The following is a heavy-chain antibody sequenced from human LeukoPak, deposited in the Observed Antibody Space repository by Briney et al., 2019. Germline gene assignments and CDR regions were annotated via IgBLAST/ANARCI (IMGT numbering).Heavy chain of an antibody. CDR2: IYYSGST. Sequence: SETLSLTCTVSGGSISSYYWSWIRQPPGKGLEWIGYIYYSGSTNYNPSLKSRVTMSVDTSKNQFSLKLSSVTAADTAVYYCAREEYYYGSGSYYTDYWGQGTLVTVSS. CDR3: AREEYYYGSGSYYTDY. J-gene: IGHJ4*02. CDR1: GGSISSYY. V-gene: IGHV4-59*12. D-gene: IGHD3-10*01.